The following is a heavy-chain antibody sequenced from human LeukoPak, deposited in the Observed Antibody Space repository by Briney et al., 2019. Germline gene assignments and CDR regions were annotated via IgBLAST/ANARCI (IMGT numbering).Heavy chain of an antibody. CDR1: GFTFSSYA. Sequence: GGSLRLSCAASGFTFSSYAMHWVRQPPGKGLEWVAVTWYDGSKKYYADSVKGRFTISRDNSKNTLYLQMNSLRAEDTAVYYCARSSGALIYDYWGQGTLVTVSS. J-gene: IGHJ4*02. V-gene: IGHV3-33*08. D-gene: IGHD1-26*01. CDR3: ARSSGALIYDY. CDR2: TWYDGSKK.